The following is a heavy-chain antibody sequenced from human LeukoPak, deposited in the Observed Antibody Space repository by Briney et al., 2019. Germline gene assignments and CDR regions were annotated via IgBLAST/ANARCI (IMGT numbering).Heavy chain of an antibody. CDR3: ARLWNEYQLLYETFDT. Sequence: GESLKISCKGSGYSFTSYWIGWARQMPGKGLEWMGIIYPGDSDTRYSPSFQGQVTISADKSISTAYLQWSSLKASDTAMYYCARLWNEYQLLYETFDTWGQGTMVTVSS. J-gene: IGHJ3*02. CDR1: GYSFTSYW. V-gene: IGHV5-51*01. D-gene: IGHD2-2*02. CDR2: IYPGDSDT.